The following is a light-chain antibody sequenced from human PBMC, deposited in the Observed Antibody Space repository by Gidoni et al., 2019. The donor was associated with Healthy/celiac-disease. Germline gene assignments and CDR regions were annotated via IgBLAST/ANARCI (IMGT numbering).Light chain of an antibody. CDR3: CSYAGSSTYVV. CDR1: SSDVGSDNL. V-gene: IGLV2-23*02. CDR2: EVS. Sequence: QSALTQPASVSGSPGQSITISCTGTSSDVGSDNLVSWYQQHPGKAPKLMIYEVSKRPSGVSNRFSGSKSGNTASLTISGLQAEDEADYYCCSYAGSSTYVVFCGGTKLTVL. J-gene: IGLJ2*01.